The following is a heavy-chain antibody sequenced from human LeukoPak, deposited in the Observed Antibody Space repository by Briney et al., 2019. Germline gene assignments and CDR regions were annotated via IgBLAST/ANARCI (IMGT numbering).Heavy chain of an antibody. V-gene: IGHV4-4*07. CDR2: IYTSGST. Sequence: SETLSLTCTVSGGSISSYYWSWIPQPAGKGLEWIGRIYTSGSTNYNPSLKSRVTMSADTSKNQFSLKRSSRTAADTAVYYCARISGYYSFDYLRQGTLVTVCS. J-gene: IGHJ4*02. CDR1: GGSISSYY. D-gene: IGHD3-22*01. CDR3: ARISGYYSFDY.